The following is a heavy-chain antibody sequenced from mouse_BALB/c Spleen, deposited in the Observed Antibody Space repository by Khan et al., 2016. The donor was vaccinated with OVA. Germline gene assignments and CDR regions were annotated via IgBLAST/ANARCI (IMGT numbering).Heavy chain of an antibody. V-gene: IGHV3-2*02. CDR3: ARVYGGDFDY. D-gene: IGHD2-10*02. CDR1: GYSITSDYA. Sequence: EVQLVESGPGLVKPSRSLSLTCTVTGYSITSDYAWNWIRQFPGNKLEWMGFISYSGNTKYNPSLKSRISVTRDTSKNQFFLQLNSVTTEDTATYYCARVYGGDFDYWGQGTTLTVSS. CDR2: ISYSGNT. J-gene: IGHJ2*01.